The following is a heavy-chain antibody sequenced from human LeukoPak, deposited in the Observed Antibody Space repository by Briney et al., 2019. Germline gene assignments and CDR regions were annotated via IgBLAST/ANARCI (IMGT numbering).Heavy chain of an antibody. V-gene: IGHV4-59*01. Sequence: SETLSLTCTVSGGSISSYYWSWIRQPPGKGVEWIGYIYYSGSTNYNPSLKSRVTISVDTSKNQFSLKLSSVTAADTAVYYCARAVGGDGSGSLWGPGTLVTVSS. CDR2: IYYSGST. CDR1: GGSISSYY. J-gene: IGHJ4*02. CDR3: ARAVGGDGSGSL. D-gene: IGHD3-10*01.